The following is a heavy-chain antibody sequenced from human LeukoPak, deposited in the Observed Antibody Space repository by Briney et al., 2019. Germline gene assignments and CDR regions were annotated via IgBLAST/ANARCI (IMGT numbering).Heavy chain of an antibody. J-gene: IGHJ2*01. D-gene: IGHD2-21*02. Sequence: SQTLSLTCAVSGGSISSGGYSWSWIRQPPGKGLEWIGYIYHSGSTYYNPSLKSRVTISVDRSKNQFSLELSSVTAADTAVYYCARAGPHCGGDCYSAGYWYFDLWGRGTLVTVSS. CDR2: IYHSGST. CDR3: ARAGPHCGGDCYSAGYWYFDL. V-gene: IGHV4-30-2*01. CDR1: GGSISSGGYS.